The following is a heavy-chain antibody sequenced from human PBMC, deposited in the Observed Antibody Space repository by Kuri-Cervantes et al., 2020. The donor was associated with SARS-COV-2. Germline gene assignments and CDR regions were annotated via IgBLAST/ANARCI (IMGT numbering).Heavy chain of an antibody. D-gene: IGHD6-19*01. CDR2: IYYSGST. Sequence: SETLSLTCTVSDYSITSGFFWGWVRQPPGKGLEWIGYIYYSGSTNYNPSLKSRVTMSVDTSKNQFSLKLSSVTAADTAVYYCARASGWYSIDYWGQGTLVTVSS. J-gene: IGHJ4*02. CDR1: DYSITSGFF. CDR3: ARASGWYSIDY. V-gene: IGHV4-38-2*02.